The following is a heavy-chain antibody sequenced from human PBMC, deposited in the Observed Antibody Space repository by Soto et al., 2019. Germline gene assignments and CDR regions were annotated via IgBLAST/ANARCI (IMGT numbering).Heavy chain of an antibody. CDR1: GYTFTSYA. CDR3: ERTPGGSSSFVDY. V-gene: IGHV1-3*05. D-gene: IGHD6-6*01. J-gene: IGHJ4*02. Sequence: QVQLVQSGAEEKKPGASVKVSCKASGYTFTSYAMHWVRQAPGQRLEWMGWINAGNGNTKYSQKFQGRVTITRDTSASTAYMEPSSLRSEDTAVYYCERTPGGSSSFVDYWGQGTLVTVSS. CDR2: INAGNGNT.